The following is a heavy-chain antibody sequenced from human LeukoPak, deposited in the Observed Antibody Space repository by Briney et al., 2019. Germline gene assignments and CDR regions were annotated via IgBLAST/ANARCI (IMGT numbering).Heavy chain of an antibody. CDR1: GFTFSDHY. Sequence: GGSLRLSCAASGFTFSDHYMSWIRLAPGKGLEWVSAISGSGGSTYYADSVKGRFTISRDNSKNTLYLQMNSLRAEDTAVYYCAKDQEDSNLDYWGQGTLVTVSS. V-gene: IGHV3-23*01. J-gene: IGHJ4*02. D-gene: IGHD4-11*01. CDR3: AKDQEDSNLDY. CDR2: ISGSGGST.